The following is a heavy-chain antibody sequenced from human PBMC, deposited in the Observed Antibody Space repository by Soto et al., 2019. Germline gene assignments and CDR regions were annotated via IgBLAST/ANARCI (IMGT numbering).Heavy chain of an antibody. D-gene: IGHD3-22*01. CDR1: GFTFSSYC. CDR2: IWYDGSNK. V-gene: IGHV3-33*01. CDR3: ARENYDSSGYYYNSY. J-gene: IGHJ4*02. Sequence: GSMRLSCAASGFTFSSYCMHWVRQAPGKGLEWVAVIWYDGSNKYYADSVKGRFTISRDNSKNTLYLQMNSRRAEDTAVYYCARENYDSSGYYYNSYWGQGTLVTVSS.